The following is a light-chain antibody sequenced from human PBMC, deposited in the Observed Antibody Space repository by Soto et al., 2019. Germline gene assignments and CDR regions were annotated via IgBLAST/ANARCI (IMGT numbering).Light chain of an antibody. CDR2: YDS. J-gene: IGLJ2*01. Sequence: SYELTQPPSVSVAPGKTARITCGGNNIGSKSVHWYQQKPGQAPVLVIYYDSDRPSGIPERLSGSNSGNTATLTISRVEAGDEADYYCQVWDSSSDQVFGGGTKLTVL. CDR1: NIGSKS. V-gene: IGLV3-21*04. CDR3: QVWDSSSDQV.